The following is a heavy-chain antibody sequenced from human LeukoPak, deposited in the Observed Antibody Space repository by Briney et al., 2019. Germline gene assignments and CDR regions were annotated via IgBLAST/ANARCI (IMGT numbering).Heavy chain of an antibody. CDR3: NTAGIV. D-gene: IGHD1-14*01. CDR1: GFTFSTYT. J-gene: IGHJ6*02. Sequence: GGSLRLSRGASGFTFSTYTMNWVRQAPGKGLEWVGRIKSESDGGTIDYAAPVKGRVTISRDDSKKTVYLQMSSLTTEDTAVYYCNTAGIVWGQGTTVTVSS. CDR2: IKSESDGGTI. V-gene: IGHV3-15*01.